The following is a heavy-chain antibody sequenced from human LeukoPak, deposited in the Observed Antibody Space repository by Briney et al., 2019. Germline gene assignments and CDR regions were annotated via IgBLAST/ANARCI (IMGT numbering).Heavy chain of an antibody. D-gene: IGHD5-18*01. V-gene: IGHV4-59*08. Sequence: PSETLSLTCTVSGGSITPYHWSWIRQPPGKGREWIGYIYYSGSTNYNPSLKSRVTISVDTSKNQFSLRLSSVTAADTAVYYCTRLASGYSYGPDYWGQGLWSPSPQ. CDR3: TRLASGYSYGPDY. CDR1: GGSITPYH. CDR2: IYYSGST. J-gene: IGHJ4*02.